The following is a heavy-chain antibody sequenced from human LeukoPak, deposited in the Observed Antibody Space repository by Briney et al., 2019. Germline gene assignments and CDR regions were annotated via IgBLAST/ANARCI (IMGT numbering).Heavy chain of an antibody. CDR1: GFTFSNAW. V-gene: IGHV3-15*01. CDR3: TTDGAYNWNDVAWFDP. CDR2: IKSKTDGGAT. J-gene: IGHJ5*02. Sequence: GGSLRLSCAPSGFTFSNAWMSWVRQAPGKGLEWVGRIKSKTDGGATDYDAPVKGRFTISRDDSKDTLYLQMNSLKTEDTAVYYCTTDGAYNWNDVAWFDPWGQGTLVTVSS. D-gene: IGHD1-1*01.